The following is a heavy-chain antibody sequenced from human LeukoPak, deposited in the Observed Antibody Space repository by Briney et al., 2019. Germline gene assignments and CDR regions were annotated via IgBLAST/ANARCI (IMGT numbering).Heavy chain of an antibody. J-gene: IGHJ4*02. CDR1: GFTFSSYW. CDR3: AGGPHIAATSY. Sequence: GGSLRLSCAASGFTFSSYWMSWVRQAPGKGLEWVANIKQDGSEKYYVDSVKGRFTISRDNSKNSLYLQMNSLRAEDTAVYYCAGGPHIAATSYWGQGTLVTVSS. D-gene: IGHD6-25*01. V-gene: IGHV3-7*01. CDR2: IKQDGSEK.